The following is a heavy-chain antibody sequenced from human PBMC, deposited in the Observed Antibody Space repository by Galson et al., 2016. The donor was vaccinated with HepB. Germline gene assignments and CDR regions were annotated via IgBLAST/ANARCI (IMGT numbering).Heavy chain of an antibody. D-gene: IGHD3-10*01. CDR2: INSDGSFS. V-gene: IGHV3-74*01. J-gene: IGHJ6*02. CDR3: ARASGVAGSKYYYPLDV. CDR1: GFSFSSHW. Sequence: SLRLSCAASGFSFSSHWMHWVRQAPGKGLMWVARINSDGSFSRFADSVKGRFSISRDNAKNTLHLQMNSLRAEDTALYYCARASGVAGSKYYYPLDVWGLGTTVTVS.